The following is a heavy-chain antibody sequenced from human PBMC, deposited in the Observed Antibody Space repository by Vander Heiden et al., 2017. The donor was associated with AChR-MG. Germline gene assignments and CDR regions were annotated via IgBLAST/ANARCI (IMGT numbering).Heavy chain of an antibody. V-gene: IGHV4-39*01. CDR3: ARSGNPAFDY. D-gene: IGHD2-2*01. CDR1: GGSISSSSYY. Sequence: QRQLQESGPGLVKPSETLSLTCTVAGGSISSSSYYWGWIRQPPGKGVEWIVSIYYSGSTYYNPSLKSRVTISVDTSKNQFSLKLSSVTAADTAGYYCARSGNPAFDYWGQGTLVPVSS. CDR2: IYYSGST. J-gene: IGHJ4*02.